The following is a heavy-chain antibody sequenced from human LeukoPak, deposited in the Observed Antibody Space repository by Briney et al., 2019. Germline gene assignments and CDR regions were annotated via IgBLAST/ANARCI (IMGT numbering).Heavy chain of an antibody. CDR3: TTRSSGWYGGGFY. CDR1: GFTFSGSS. CDR2: IRSKANNYAT. Sequence: PGGSLKLSCAASGFTFSGSSMHWVRQASGKGLEWVGRIRSKANNYATAYAASVKGRFTISRDDSKNMAYLQMNSLKTEDTAVYYCTTRSSGWYGGGFYWGQGTLVTVSS. J-gene: IGHJ4*02. V-gene: IGHV3-73*01. D-gene: IGHD6-19*01.